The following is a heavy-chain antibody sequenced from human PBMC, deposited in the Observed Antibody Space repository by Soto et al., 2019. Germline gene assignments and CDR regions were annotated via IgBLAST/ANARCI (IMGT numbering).Heavy chain of an antibody. Sequence: EVQLVESGGGLIQPGGSLRLSCAASGFTVSSNYMTWVRQAPGKGLEWVSVIYSGGSTYYADSVKGRFTISRDNSKNTLYLQMNGLRAEDTAVYYCASPRTAYDYVWGGADAFDIWGQGTMVTVSS. D-gene: IGHD3-16*01. J-gene: IGHJ3*02. CDR1: GFTVSSNY. V-gene: IGHV3-53*01. CDR2: IYSGGST. CDR3: ASPRTAYDYVWGGADAFDI.